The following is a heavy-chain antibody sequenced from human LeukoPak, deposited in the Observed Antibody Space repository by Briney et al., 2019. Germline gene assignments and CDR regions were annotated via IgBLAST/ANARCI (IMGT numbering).Heavy chain of an antibody. V-gene: IGHV4-38-2*01. CDR1: GYSISSGYY. J-gene: IGHJ4*02. CDR3: ARNSSGIHFDY. CDR2: IYHSGST. Sequence: PSETLSLTCAVSGYSISSGYYWGWIRQPPGKGLEWIGSIYHSGSTSYKPSLKSRDTISVDTSKNQFSLKLSSVTAADTAVYYCARNSSGIHFDYWGQGTLVTVSS. D-gene: IGHD3-22*01.